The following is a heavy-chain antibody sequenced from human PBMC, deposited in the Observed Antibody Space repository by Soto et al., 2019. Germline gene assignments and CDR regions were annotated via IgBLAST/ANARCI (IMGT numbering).Heavy chain of an antibody. Sequence: VQVLESGGGLVQPGGSLRLSCAASGFTFNSDAMGWVRQAPGKGLEWVSAISGSGGRTDYADSVKGRFTISRDTSKNTLYLQMNSLRAEDTAIYYCAKDYYGVDVWGQGTTVTVSS. CDR2: ISGSGGRT. J-gene: IGHJ6*02. CDR1: GFTFNSDA. V-gene: IGHV3-23*01. CDR3: AKDYYGVDV.